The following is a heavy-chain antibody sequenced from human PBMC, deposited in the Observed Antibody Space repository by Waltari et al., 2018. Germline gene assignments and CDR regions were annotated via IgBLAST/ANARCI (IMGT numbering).Heavy chain of an antibody. CDR1: GLVFSDYA. CDR2: IRSRTKGDAT. V-gene: IGHV3-73*01. CDR3: IRPFEMGID. Sequence: EVQLVESGGALGQTGGSLKASGDASGLVFSDYAMHWVRQAAGKGLEGVGRIRSRTKGDATAYAESVQGRFTISRDDSKNTAYLEMNSLKTDDTAVYYCIRPFEMGIDWGQGTLVIVSS. J-gene: IGHJ4*02. D-gene: IGHD7-27*01.